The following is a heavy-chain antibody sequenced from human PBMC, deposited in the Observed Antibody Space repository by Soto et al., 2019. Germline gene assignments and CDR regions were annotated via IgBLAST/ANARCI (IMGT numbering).Heavy chain of an antibody. J-gene: IGHJ4*02. V-gene: IGHV3-15*07. CDR2: IKSKTDGGTT. D-gene: IGHD1-26*01. Sequence: PGGSLRLSCAASGFTFSNAWMNWVRQAPGKGLEWVGRIKSKTDGGTTDYAAPVKGRFTISRDDSKNTLYLQMNSLKTEDTAVYYCTTEKWSYPYYFDYWGQGTLVTVSS. CDR1: GFTFSNAW. CDR3: TTEKWSYPYYFDY.